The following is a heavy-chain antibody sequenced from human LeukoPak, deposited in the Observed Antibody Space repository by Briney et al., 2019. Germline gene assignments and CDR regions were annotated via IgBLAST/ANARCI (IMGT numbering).Heavy chain of an antibody. CDR1: GFTFSSYS. J-gene: IGHJ2*01. Sequence: SGGSLRLSCAASGFTFSSYSMNWVRQAPGKGLEWVSSISSSSSYIYYADSVKGRFTISRDNAKNTLYLQMNSLRAEDTAVYYCARDQTYGDYWYFDLWGRGTLVTVSS. CDR2: ISSSSSYI. D-gene: IGHD4-17*01. CDR3: ARDQTYGDYWYFDL. V-gene: IGHV3-21*01.